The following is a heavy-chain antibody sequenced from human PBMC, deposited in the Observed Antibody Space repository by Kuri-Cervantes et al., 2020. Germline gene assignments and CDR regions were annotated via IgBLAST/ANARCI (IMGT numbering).Heavy chain of an antibody. CDR2: IKQDGSEK. CDR3: ARRQGAVRITMVRGVTRQYYFDY. D-gene: IGHD3-10*01. Sequence: GGSLRLSCAASGFTFSSYGMHWVRQAPSKGLEWVANIKQDGSEKYYVDSVKGRFTISRDNAKNSLYLQMNSLRAEDTAVYYCARRQGAVRITMVRGVTRQYYFDYWGQGTLVTVSS. V-gene: IGHV3-7*01. CDR1: GFTFSSYG. J-gene: IGHJ4*02.